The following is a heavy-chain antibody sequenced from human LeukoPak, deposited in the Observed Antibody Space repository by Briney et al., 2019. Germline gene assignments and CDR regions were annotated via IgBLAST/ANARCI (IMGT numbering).Heavy chain of an antibody. V-gene: IGHV2-5*02. CDR1: GFSPRSSGVG. J-gene: IGHJ4*02. D-gene: IGHD3-10*01. CDR3: AYSRLWSDPPGYFAY. Sequence: SGPTLVNPTQTLTLTCTFSGFSPRSSGVGVGWIRQPPGKALEWLALIYWDDDKRYSPSLKSRLTITKDTSKNQVVLTMTNMGPVDTASYYCAYSRLWSDPPGYFAYWGQGTLVTVSS. CDR2: IYWDDDK.